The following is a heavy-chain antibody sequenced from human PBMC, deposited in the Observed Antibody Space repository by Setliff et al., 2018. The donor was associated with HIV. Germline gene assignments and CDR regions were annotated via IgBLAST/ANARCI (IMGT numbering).Heavy chain of an antibody. CDR2: IKTKTQRGTT. CDR3: VTGVGTSSVDY. CDR1: GFTFSNSW. Sequence: GGSLRLSCTASGFTFSNSWMTWVRQAPGKGLEWVGRIKTKTQRGTTDYAAPAKGRFIISRDDSKNTLYLQMDSLRSEDTAVYYCVTGVGTSSVDYWGQGTMVTVSS. J-gene: IGHJ4*02. D-gene: IGHD3-22*01. V-gene: IGHV3-15*01.